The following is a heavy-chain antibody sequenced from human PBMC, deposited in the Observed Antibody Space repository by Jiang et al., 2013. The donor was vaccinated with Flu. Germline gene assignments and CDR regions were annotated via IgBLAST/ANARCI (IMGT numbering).Heavy chain of an antibody. Sequence: VQLVESGGGLVQPGGSLRLSCAASGFTFSSYAMSWVRQAPGKGLEWVSGISGSGGSTYYADSVKGRFTISRDNSKNTLYLQMNSLRAEDTAVYYCAEPPHGVTMIVVLGAYWGRGNPWSPSPQ. D-gene: IGHD3-22*01. CDR2: ISGSGGST. J-gene: IGHJ4*02. CDR1: GFTFSSYA. V-gene: IGHV3-23*04. CDR3: AEPPHGVTMIVVLGAY.